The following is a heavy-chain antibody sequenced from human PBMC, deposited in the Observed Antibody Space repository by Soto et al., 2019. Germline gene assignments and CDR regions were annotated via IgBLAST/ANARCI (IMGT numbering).Heavy chain of an antibody. J-gene: IGHJ3*02. CDR3: ASCSMITFGGVIVDDAFDM. Sequence: EVQLVESGGGLIQPGGSLRLSCAASGFTVSSNYMSWVRQTQGKGLEWVSIIYSGGSSYYADSVKGRFTISRDNSKNTRYLQMNSLRAEDTAVYYCASCSMITFGGVIVDDAFDMWGQGTMVSVSS. CDR1: GFTVSSNY. D-gene: IGHD3-16*02. V-gene: IGHV3-53*01. CDR2: IYSGGSS.